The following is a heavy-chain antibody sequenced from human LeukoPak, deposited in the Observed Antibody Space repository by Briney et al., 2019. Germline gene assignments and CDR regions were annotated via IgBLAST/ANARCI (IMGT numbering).Heavy chain of an antibody. Sequence: SETLSLTCTVSGGSISSYYWSWIRQPPGKGLEWIGYIYYSGSTNFNPSLNGRVSISRDTTKNLFSLRLRSVTAADTAVYFCARGRVSSSTWYSTYYYYFYIDVWGKGTTVTVSS. D-gene: IGHD1-1*01. J-gene: IGHJ6*03. CDR3: ARGRVSSSTWYSTYYYYFYIDV. V-gene: IGHV4-59*01. CDR2: IYYSGST. CDR1: GGSISSYY.